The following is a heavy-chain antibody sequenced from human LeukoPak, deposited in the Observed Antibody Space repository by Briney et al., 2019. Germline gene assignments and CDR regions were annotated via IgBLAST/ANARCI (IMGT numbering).Heavy chain of an antibody. V-gene: IGHV3-7*03. CDR1: GFTFSIYW. J-gene: IGHJ4*02. D-gene: IGHD4-23*01. CDR2: IRQDGSER. CDR3: ARGAIQNSY. Sequence: GGSLRLSCAASGFTFSIYWISWVRQAPGKGLEWVANIRQDGSERYYVDSVKGRFTLSRDNAKNSLYLQMNSLRAEDTAVYYCARGAIQNSYWGQGTLVTVSS.